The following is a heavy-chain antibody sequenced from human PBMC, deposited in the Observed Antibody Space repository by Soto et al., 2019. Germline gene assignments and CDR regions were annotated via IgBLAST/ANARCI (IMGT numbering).Heavy chain of an antibody. D-gene: IGHD2-15*01. CDR3: AKVGGRNDALNI. J-gene: IGHJ3*02. Sequence: SETLSLTCTVSGGSISSGGYYWSWIRQHPGKGLEWIGYIYYSGSTYYNPSLKSRVTISVDTSKNQFSLKLSPVTAADTAVYFVAKVGGRNDALNIWGKGTRFPV. CDR2: IYYSGST. V-gene: IGHV4-31*03. CDR1: GGSISSGGYY.